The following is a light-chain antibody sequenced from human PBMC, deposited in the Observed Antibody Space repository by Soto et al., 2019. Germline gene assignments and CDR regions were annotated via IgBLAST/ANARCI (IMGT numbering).Light chain of an antibody. CDR2: GVS. CDR1: SSDVGAYNY. J-gene: IGLJ1*01. V-gene: IGLV2-8*01. CDR3: TSYAGTYSFFYV. Sequence: QSVLTQPPSASGSPGQSVTISCTGTSSDVGAYNYVSWYQQLPGKAPKLIIYGVSKRPSGVPDRFSGSKSGNTASLTVSGLQAEDEADYYCTSYAGTYSFFYVFGTGTKVTGL.